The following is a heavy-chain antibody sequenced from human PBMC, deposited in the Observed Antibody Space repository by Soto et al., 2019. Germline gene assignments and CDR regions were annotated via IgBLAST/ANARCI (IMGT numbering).Heavy chain of an antibody. CDR1: GFTFSSYA. D-gene: IGHD1-26*01. CDR2: ISGSSGST. V-gene: IGHV3-23*01. J-gene: IGHJ4*02. CDR3: ARCFSGTYRPWD. Sequence: EVQLLESGGGLVQPGGSLRLSCAASGFTFSSYAMSWVRQAPGKGLEWVSAISGSSGSTYYADSVKGRFTISRDDSKNTLYLQMNSLRAEDTAVYYCARCFSGTYRPWDWGQGTLVTVSS.